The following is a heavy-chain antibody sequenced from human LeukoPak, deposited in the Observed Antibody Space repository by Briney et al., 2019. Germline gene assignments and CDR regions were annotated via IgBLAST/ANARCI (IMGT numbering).Heavy chain of an antibody. CDR3: ARALHSGYEYDWFDP. D-gene: IGHD5-12*01. V-gene: IGHV4-31*03. CDR1: GGSISSGGYY. CDR2: IYYSGST. J-gene: IGHJ5*02. Sequence: SETLSLTCTVSGGSISSGGYYWSWIRQHPGKGLEWIGYIYYSGSTYYNPSLKSRVTISVDTSKNQFSLKLSSVTAAGTAVYFCARALHSGYEYDWFDPWGQGILVTVSS.